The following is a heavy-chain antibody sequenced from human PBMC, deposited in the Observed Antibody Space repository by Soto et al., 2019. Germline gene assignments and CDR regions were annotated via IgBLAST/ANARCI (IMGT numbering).Heavy chain of an antibody. Sequence: QITLKESGPTLVKPTQTLTLTCTFSGFSLSTSGVGVGWIRQPPGKALEWLALIYWDDDKRYSPSLKSRLTTTQNTYKTQVILTMTNMDPVDTAPYDCAPSDVGSVRGEYFDYWGQGTLVTVSS. CDR1: GFSLSTSGVG. J-gene: IGHJ4*02. CDR3: APSDVGSVRGEYFDY. CDR2: IYWDDDK. V-gene: IGHV2-5*02. D-gene: IGHD3-10*01.